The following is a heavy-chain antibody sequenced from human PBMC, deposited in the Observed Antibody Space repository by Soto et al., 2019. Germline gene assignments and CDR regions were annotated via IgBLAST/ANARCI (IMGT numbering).Heavy chain of an antibody. D-gene: IGHD3-10*01. CDR3: ARIRWVRALYYFDY. CDR2: IYYSGST. V-gene: IGHV4-39*01. CDR1: GGSISSSSYY. Sequence: SETLSLTCTVSGGSISSSSYYWGWIRQPPGKGLEWIGSIYYSGSTYHNPSLKSRVTISVDTSKNQFSLKLSSVTAADTAVYYCARIRWVRALYYFDYRGQVTLVTVSS. J-gene: IGHJ4*02.